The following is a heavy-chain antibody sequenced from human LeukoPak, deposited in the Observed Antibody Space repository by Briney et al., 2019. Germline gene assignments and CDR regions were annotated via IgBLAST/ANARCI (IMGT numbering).Heavy chain of an antibody. Sequence: PSETLSLTCAVYGGSFSGYYWSWIRQPPGKGLEWIGYIYYSGSTNYNPSLKSRVTISVDTSKNQFSLKLSSVTAADTAVYYCARRPEVYYYGMDVWGQGTTVTVSS. CDR3: ARRPEVYYYGMDV. V-gene: IGHV4-59*08. J-gene: IGHJ6*02. CDR2: IYYSGST. D-gene: IGHD1-14*01. CDR1: GGSFSGYY.